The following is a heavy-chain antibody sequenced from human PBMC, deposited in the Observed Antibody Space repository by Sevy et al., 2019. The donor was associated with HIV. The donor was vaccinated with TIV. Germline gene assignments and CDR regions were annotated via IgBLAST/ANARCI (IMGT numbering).Heavy chain of an antibody. J-gene: IGHJ6*02. D-gene: IGHD2-15*01. CDR3: TREDIVLGEDNYYGMDV. CDR2: IYSDGRT. Sequence: GRSLRLSCVVSGFSVSSNYMSWVRQAPGKGLEWVSNIYSDGRTYYADSVRGRFTISRDTSKNTAYLEMKSLRAEDTAVYYCTREDIVLGEDNYYGMDVWGHGTTVTVSS. CDR1: GFSVSSNY. V-gene: IGHV3-53*01.